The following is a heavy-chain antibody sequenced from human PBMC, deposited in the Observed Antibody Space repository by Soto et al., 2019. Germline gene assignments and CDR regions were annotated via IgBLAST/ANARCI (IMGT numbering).Heavy chain of an antibody. CDR3: ARVTAAGTWIDAFDI. V-gene: IGHV1-46*03. Sequence: GASVKVSCKASGYTFTIYGIIWVRQAPGQGLEWMGWINPSGGSTSYAQKFQGRVTMTRDTSTSTVYMELSSLRSEDTAVYYCARVTAAGTWIDAFDIWGQGTMVTVSS. J-gene: IGHJ3*02. CDR2: INPSGGST. CDR1: GYTFTIYG. D-gene: IGHD6-13*01.